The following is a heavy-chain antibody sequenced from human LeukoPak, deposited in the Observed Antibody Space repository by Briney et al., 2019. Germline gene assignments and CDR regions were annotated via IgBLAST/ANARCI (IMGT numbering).Heavy chain of an antibody. CDR2: ISSSSSYI. Sequence: TGGSLRLSCAASGFTVSSNYMSWVRQAPGKGLEWVSSISSSSSYIYYADSVKGRFTVSRDNAKNSLYLQMNSLRAEDTAVYYCHIWSGYYDYWGQGTLVTVSS. CDR3: HIWSGYYDY. CDR1: GFTVSSNY. D-gene: IGHD3-3*02. J-gene: IGHJ4*02. V-gene: IGHV3-21*01.